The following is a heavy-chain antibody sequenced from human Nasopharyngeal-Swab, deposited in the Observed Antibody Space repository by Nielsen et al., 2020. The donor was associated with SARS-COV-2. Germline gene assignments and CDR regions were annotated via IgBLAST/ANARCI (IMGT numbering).Heavy chain of an antibody. D-gene: IGHD6-13*01. Sequence: GESLKISYAASGFTFSKFYMSWVRQAAGKGLEWVANIKQDGSGSYYVDSVKGRFTISRDDANNSLYLQMNSLRAGDTGVYYCARGGSSFPFDYWGPGTRVTVSS. CDR1: GFTFSKFY. V-gene: IGHV3-7*01. J-gene: IGHJ4*02. CDR3: ARGGSSFPFDY. CDR2: IKQDGSGS.